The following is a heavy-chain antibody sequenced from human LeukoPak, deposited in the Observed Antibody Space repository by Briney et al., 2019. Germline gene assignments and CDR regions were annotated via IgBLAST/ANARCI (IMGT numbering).Heavy chain of an antibody. CDR2: ISGSGGST. CDR1: GFTFSSYA. V-gene: IGHV3-23*01. Sequence: GGSLRLSCAASGFTFSSYAMSWVRQAPGKGLEWVSAISGSGGSTYYADSVKGRFTISRDNSKNTLYLQMNSLRAEDTVVYYCAKDVVVVPAAGIDYWGQGTLVTVSS. CDR3: AKDVVVVPAAGIDY. D-gene: IGHD2-2*01. J-gene: IGHJ4*02.